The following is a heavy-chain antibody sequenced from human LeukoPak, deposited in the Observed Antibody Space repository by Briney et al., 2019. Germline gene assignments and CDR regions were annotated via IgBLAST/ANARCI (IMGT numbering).Heavy chain of an antibody. J-gene: IGHJ6*03. CDR2: IKKDGSEI. CDR1: GFTFSNFW. V-gene: IGHV3-7*04. D-gene: IGHD4-17*01. CDR3: ARAPYGDYVVVYYMDV. Sequence: GGSLRLSCEGSGFTFSNFWMSWVRQAPGKGLEWVANIKKDGSEIYYVDSVKGRFTISRDNAKNSLYLQMNSLRAEDTAVYCCARAPYGDYVVVYYMDVWGKGTTVTVSS.